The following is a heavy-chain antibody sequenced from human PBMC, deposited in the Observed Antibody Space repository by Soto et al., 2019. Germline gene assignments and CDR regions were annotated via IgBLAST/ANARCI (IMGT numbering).Heavy chain of an antibody. CDR3: ARTQEDITIFYIINPHLDYYYYYMDV. CDR1: GFTFSSYS. D-gene: IGHD3-3*01. Sequence: GGSLRLSCAASGFTFSSYSMNWVRQAPGKGLEWVSYISSSSSTIYYADSVKGRFTISGANAKNSLYLQMNSLRAEDTAVYYCARTQEDITIFYIINPHLDYYYYYMDVWGKGTTVTVSS. V-gene: IGHV3-48*01. J-gene: IGHJ6*03. CDR2: ISSSSSTI.